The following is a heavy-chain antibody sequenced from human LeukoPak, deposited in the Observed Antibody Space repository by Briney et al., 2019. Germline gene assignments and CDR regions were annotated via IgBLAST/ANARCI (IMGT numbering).Heavy chain of an antibody. D-gene: IGHD3-16*01. CDR3: AKAFGNWYFDY. CDR1: GFNLNNFA. CDR2: IRSRDGDT. J-gene: IGHJ4*02. Sequence: GGSLRLSCAASGFNLNNFAMIWVRQAPGKGLEWVSSIRSRDGDTNYADSVKGRFTISRDNSQSTLFLQMNSLRAGDTAVYYCAKAFGNWYFDYWGQGTLVTVSS. V-gene: IGHV3-23*01.